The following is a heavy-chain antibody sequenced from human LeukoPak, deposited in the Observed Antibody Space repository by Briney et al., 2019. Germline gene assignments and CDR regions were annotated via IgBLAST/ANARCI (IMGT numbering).Heavy chain of an antibody. Sequence: PGGSLRLSCAASGFTFSSYAMSWVRQAPGKGLEWVSAISGSDGSTYYADSVKGRFTISRDNSKNTLYLQMNSLRAEDTAVYYCAKKIAAAGSYFDYWGQGTLVTVSS. CDR3: AKKIAAAGSYFDY. CDR2: ISGSDGST. D-gene: IGHD6-13*01. J-gene: IGHJ4*02. V-gene: IGHV3-23*01. CDR1: GFTFSSYA.